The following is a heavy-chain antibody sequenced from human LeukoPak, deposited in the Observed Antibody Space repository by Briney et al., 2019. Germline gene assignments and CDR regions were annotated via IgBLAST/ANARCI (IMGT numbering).Heavy chain of an antibody. CDR1: GGSFSDDY. D-gene: IGHD3-10*01. CDR3: ARGKVWYGELEDAYYFDS. CDR2: INHSGNT. V-gene: IGHV4-34*01. Sequence: NPSETLSLTCAVSGGSFSDDYWTWIRQPPGKGLEWIGNINHSGNTNYNPSLKSRVTISLHTSKNQFSLKLSSVTAADTAVYYCARGKVWYGELEDAYYFDSWGQGTLVTVSS. J-gene: IGHJ4*02.